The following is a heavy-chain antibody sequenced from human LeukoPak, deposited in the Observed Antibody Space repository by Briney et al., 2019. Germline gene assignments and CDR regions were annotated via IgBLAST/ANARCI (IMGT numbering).Heavy chain of an antibody. J-gene: IGHJ4*02. CDR2: ISWNSGSI. D-gene: IGHD6-13*01. V-gene: IGHV3-9*01. CDR3: AKAPTRYSSSSF. Sequence: PGRSLRLSCAASGFTFDDYAMYWVRQAPGEGLEWVSGISWNSGSIGYADSVKGRFTISRDNAKNSLYLQMNSLRAEGTALYYCAKAPTRYSSSSFWGQGTLVTVSS. CDR1: GFTFDDYA.